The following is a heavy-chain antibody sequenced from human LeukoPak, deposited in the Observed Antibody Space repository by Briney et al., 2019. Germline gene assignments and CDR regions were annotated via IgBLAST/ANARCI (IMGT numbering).Heavy chain of an antibody. J-gene: IGHJ4*02. D-gene: IGHD3-10*01. V-gene: IGHV4-39*07. CDR3: ARERSLWFGELLSNTAIDY. Sequence: PSETLSLTCTVSGGSISSGGYYWGWIRQPPGKGLEWIGSIYYSGSTYYNPSLKSRVTISVDTSKNQFSLKLSSVTAADTAVYYCARERSLWFGELLSNTAIDYWGQGTLVTVSS. CDR2: IYYSGST. CDR1: GGSISSGGYY.